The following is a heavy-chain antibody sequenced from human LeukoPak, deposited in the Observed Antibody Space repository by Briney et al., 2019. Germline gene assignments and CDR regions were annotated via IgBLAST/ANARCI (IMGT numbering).Heavy chain of an antibody. V-gene: IGHV1-69*13. CDR3: ARMAGGWALAFDI. Sequence: ASVKVSCKASGGTFSSYAISWVRQAPGQGLEWMGGIIPIFGTANYAQKFQGRVTITADESTSTAYMELSSLRSEDTAVCYCARMAGGWALAFDIWGQGTMVTVSS. D-gene: IGHD5-24*01. CDR2: IIPIFGTA. CDR1: GGTFSSYA. J-gene: IGHJ3*02.